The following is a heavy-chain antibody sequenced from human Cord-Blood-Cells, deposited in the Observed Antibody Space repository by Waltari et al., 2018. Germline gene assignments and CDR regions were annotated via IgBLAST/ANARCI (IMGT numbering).Heavy chain of an antibody. D-gene: IGHD1-26*01. CDR1: GFTFSSYW. CDR2: IKQDGSEK. J-gene: IGHJ4*02. V-gene: IGHV3-7*01. CDR3: ARDGRSGSYSDY. Sequence: EVQLVESGGGLVQPGGSLRLSCAASGFTFSSYWMSWVRQAPGKGVEGVAKIKQDGSEKYYVDSVKGRFTSSRDNAKNSLYLQMNSLRAEDTAVYYCARDGRSGSYSDYWGQGTLVTVSS.